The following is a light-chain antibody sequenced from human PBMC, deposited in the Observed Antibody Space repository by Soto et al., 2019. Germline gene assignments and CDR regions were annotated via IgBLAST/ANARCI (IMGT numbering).Light chain of an antibody. Sequence: EIVLTQSAGTLSLSPGERATLSCRASQSISSTYLAWYQHQPGQAPRLLIYDTSTRATAIPDRFSGSGSGTEFTLTISRMEPEDFAVYYCQQYGSSPWTFGPGTKVHIK. CDR2: DTS. CDR1: QSISSTY. V-gene: IGKV3-20*01. J-gene: IGKJ3*01. CDR3: QQYGSSPWT.